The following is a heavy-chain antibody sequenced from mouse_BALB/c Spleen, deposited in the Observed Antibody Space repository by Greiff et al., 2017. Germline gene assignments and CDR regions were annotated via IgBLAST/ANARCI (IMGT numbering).Heavy chain of an antibody. V-gene: IGHV3-2*02. J-gene: IGHJ4*01. D-gene: IGHD5-5*01. CDR1: GYSITSDYA. CDR2: ISYSGST. CDR3: AREAYLYAMDY. Sequence: EVKLMESGPGLVKPSQSLSLTCTVTGYSITSDYAWNWIRQFPGNKLEWMGYISYSGSTSYNPSLKSRISITRDTSKNQFFLQLNSVTTEDTATYYCAREAYLYAMDYWGQGTSVTVSS.